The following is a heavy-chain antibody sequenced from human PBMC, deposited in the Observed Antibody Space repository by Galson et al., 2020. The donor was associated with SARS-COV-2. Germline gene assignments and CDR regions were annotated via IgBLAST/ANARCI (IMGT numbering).Heavy chain of an antibody. CDR3: GKDEGDSSGPDY. D-gene: IGHD2-15*01. V-gene: IGHV3-43D*03. J-gene: IGHJ4*01. CDR2: ISCDGGST. Sequence: VGSLRISCAASGFTFDDYSMHCVRQAPVKGLDWVSLISCDGGSTSYADSVEGRFTISRDNSKNSLYLKMNSLRPDDAGLYYCGKDEGDSSGPDYWGHGILVTVSS. CDR1: GFTFDDYS.